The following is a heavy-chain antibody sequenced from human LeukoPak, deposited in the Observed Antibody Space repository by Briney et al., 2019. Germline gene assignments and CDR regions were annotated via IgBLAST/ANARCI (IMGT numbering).Heavy chain of an antibody. D-gene: IGHD6-13*01. CDR3: ARQSDSGSWYQAHYTYYMDV. J-gene: IGHJ6*03. CDR2: ISTSSATI. Sequence: GGSLRLSCVASGFTFSSYSMNWVRQAPGKGLEWVTYISTSSATIFYADSVKGRFTISRDNAKNSLYLQMNSLRAEDTAVYYCARQSDSGSWYQAHYTYYMDVWGKGTTVTISS. CDR1: GFTFSSYS. V-gene: IGHV3-48*01.